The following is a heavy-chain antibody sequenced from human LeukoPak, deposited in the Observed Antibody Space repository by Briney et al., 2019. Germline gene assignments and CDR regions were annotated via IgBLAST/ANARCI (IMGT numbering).Heavy chain of an antibody. D-gene: IGHD6-19*01. J-gene: IGHJ1*01. CDR3: ARDLGRAGTEYFQH. Sequence: GGSLRLSCAASGFTFSTYAMNWVHQAPGKGLEWVAVISYDGSNKYYADSVKGRFTISRDNSKNTLYLQMNSLRAEDTAVYYCARDLGRAGTEYFQHWGQGTLVTVSS. CDR1: GFTFSTYA. CDR2: ISYDGSNK. V-gene: IGHV3-30-3*01.